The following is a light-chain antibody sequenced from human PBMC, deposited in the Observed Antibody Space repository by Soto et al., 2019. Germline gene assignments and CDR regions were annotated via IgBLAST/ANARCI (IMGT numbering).Light chain of an antibody. Sequence: EILLTQSPSTLSLSPGEGVTLSCRASQSIGSDLAWYQQRPGQAPRLLIDGASTRATGIPARFSGSGSGTEFNLTISSLQSEDFAVYYCQQYDDWPLTFGPGTKVDLK. J-gene: IGKJ3*01. CDR3: QQYDDWPLT. CDR1: QSIGSD. V-gene: IGKV3-15*01. CDR2: GAS.